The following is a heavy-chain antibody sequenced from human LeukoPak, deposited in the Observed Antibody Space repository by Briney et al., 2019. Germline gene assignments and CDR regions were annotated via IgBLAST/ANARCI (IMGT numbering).Heavy chain of an antibody. V-gene: IGHV3-23*01. CDR2: VTGSGSST. CDR3: AGGYFFDY. J-gene: IGHJ4*02. CDR1: GFTFSSYA. Sequence: PRGCLRLSCAASGFTFSSYAMSWVRQAPGQGLEWVSSVTGSGSSTYYTDSVKGRFTTSRDNSKDTEYLQRNSLRADDTAVYYCAGGYFFDYWGQGTLVTVSS.